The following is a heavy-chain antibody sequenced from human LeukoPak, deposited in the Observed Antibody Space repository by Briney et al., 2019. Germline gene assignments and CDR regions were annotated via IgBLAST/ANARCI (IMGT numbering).Heavy chain of an antibody. Sequence: ASVKVSCKASGYTCTSYGISWVRQAPGQGLEWMGWISAYNGNTNYAQKLQGRVTMTTDTSTSTAYMELWSLRSDDTAVYYCARIYRYSGSYTSSGAFDIWGQGTMVTVSS. J-gene: IGHJ3*02. CDR3: ARIYRYSGSYTSSGAFDI. D-gene: IGHD1-26*01. CDR1: GYTCTSYG. CDR2: ISAYNGNT. V-gene: IGHV1-18*01.